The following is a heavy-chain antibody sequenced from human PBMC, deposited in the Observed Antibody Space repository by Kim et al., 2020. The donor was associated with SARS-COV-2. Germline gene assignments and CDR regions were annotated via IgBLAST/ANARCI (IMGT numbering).Heavy chain of an antibody. CDR1: GFTFSSYA. V-gene: IGHV3-64D*06. D-gene: IGHD6-19*01. J-gene: IGHJ6*02. CDR2: ISSNGGST. CDR3: VKGGYSSGWHNLLYYYYGMDV. Sequence: GGSLRLSCSASGFTFSSYAMHWVRQAPGKGLEYVSAISSNGGSTYYADSVKGRFTISRDNSKNTLYLQMSSLRAEDTAVYYCVKGGYSSGWHNLLYYYYGMDVWGQGTTVTVSS.